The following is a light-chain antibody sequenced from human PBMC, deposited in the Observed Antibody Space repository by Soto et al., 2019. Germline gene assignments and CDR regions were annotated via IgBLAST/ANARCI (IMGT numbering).Light chain of an antibody. Sequence: DIQRTQSPSTLSESVGDRITITCRASQSVSRRLAWYQQKPGKAPKLLIYDASSLESGVPSRFSGRGSGTEFTLTISSLQPDDCATYYCHTYNSYSLHTFGQGTKVDSK. CDR1: QSVSRR. V-gene: IGKV1-5*01. J-gene: IGKJ2*01. CDR3: HTYNSYSLHT. CDR2: DAS.